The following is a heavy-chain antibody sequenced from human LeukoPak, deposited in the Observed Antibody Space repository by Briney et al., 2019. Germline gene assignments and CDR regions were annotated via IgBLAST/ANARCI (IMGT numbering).Heavy chain of an antibody. V-gene: IGHV3-33*01. CDR3: ARDGSPYYDFWSGSFRFDP. CDR2: IWYDGSNK. CDR1: GFTFSSYG. D-gene: IGHD3-3*01. J-gene: IGHJ5*02. Sequence: PGRSLRLSCAASGFTFSSYGMHWVRQAPGKGLEWVAVIWYDGSNKYYADSVKGRFTISRDNSKNTLYLQMNSLRAEDTAVYYCARDGSPYYDFWSGSFRFDPWGQGTLVTVSS.